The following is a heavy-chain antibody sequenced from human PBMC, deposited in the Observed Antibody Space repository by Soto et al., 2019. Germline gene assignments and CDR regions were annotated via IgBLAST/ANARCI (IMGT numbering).Heavy chain of an antibody. D-gene: IGHD3-16*02. Sequence: PSETLSLTCAVYGGSFSGYYWSWIRQPPGKGLEWIGEINHSGSTNYNPSLKSRVTISVDTSKNQFSLKLSSVTAADTAVYYCARKPYDYVWGSYRNYYYGMDVWGQGTTVTVSS. CDR1: GGSFSGYY. V-gene: IGHV4-34*01. CDR2: INHSGST. CDR3: ARKPYDYVWGSYRNYYYGMDV. J-gene: IGHJ6*02.